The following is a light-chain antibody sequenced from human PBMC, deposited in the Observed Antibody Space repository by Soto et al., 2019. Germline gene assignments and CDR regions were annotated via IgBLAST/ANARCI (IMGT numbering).Light chain of an antibody. CDR2: YDE. CDR3: AAWDDSLNGVV. V-gene: IGLV1-36*01. J-gene: IGLJ3*02. CDR1: SSNIGNNA. Sequence: QSVLTQPPSVSEAPRQRVTISCSGSSSNIGNNAVNWYQQLPGKAPKLLIYYDELLPSGVSDRFSGSKSGTSASLAIRGLQSEDEADYYCAAWDDSLNGVVFGGGTKLTVL.